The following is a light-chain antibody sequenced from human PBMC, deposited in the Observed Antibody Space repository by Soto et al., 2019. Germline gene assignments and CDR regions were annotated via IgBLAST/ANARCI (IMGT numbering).Light chain of an antibody. V-gene: IGLV2-14*01. CDR2: DVS. J-gene: IGLJ1*01. Sequence: QSVLTQPASVSGSPGQSIAISCTGTSSDVGGYSYVSWYQQQPGKAPKLVISDVSNRPSGVSDRFSGSKSGKTASLTISGLQTEDEADYYCASYTTSSTYVFRTGTKLTVL. CDR3: ASYTTSSTYV. CDR1: SSDVGGYSY.